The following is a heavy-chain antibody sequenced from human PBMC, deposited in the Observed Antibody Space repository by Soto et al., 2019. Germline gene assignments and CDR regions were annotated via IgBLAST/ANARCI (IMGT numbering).Heavy chain of an antibody. CDR2: ISAYNGNT. Sequence: ASVMLSWTDSGYTFTSDDMNWVRQASGRGRDCRGWISAYNGNTDYAQKLQGRVTMTTDTSTSTDYMELRSLRSDDTAVYYCARYGGGQGDYWG. CDR3: ARYGGGQGDY. D-gene: IGHD2-15*01. J-gene: IGHJ4*01. V-gene: IGHV1-18*01. CDR1: GYTFTSDD.